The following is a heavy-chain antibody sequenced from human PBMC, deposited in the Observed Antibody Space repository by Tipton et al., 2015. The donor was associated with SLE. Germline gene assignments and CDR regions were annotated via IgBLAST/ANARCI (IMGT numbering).Heavy chain of an antibody. CDR1: GFTFSSSW. CDR3: ARTSSGGAFDI. V-gene: IGHV3-74*01. Sequence: SLRLSCAASGFTFSSSWMHWVRQGPGKELVCVSRINSDGSSTTYADPVKGRFTISRDNAKNTPYLQMNSLRAEDTAVYYCARTSSGGAFDIWGQGTMVTVSS. CDR2: INSDGSST. J-gene: IGHJ3*02. D-gene: IGHD2-2*01.